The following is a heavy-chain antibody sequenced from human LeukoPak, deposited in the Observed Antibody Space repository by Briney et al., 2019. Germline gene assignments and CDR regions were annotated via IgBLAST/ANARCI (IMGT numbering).Heavy chain of an antibody. CDR3: ARDVDSSSYRNY. V-gene: IGHV3-21*01. D-gene: IGHD6-6*01. Sequence: GGSLRLSCAASGFTFSSYSMNWVRQAPGKGLEWVSSISSSSSYIYYADSVKGRFTISRDNAKNSLYLQMNSLRAEDTAVYYCARDVDSSSYRNYWGQGTLVTVSS. CDR2: ISSSSSYI. CDR1: GFTFSSYS. J-gene: IGHJ4*02.